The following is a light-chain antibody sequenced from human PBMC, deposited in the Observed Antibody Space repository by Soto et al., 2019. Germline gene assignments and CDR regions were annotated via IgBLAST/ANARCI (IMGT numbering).Light chain of an antibody. CDR3: QQYPKWSLFT. CDR2: DTS. V-gene: IGKV3-15*01. Sequence: IVMTQSPATLSVSSGERATLSCRASQTVSTNLAWYQQKPGQAPRVLIFDTSPRATGIPARFSGSGSGTEFTLTIISVLSEDFAVYYCQQYPKWSLFTFGQGTKLEIK. J-gene: IGKJ2*01. CDR1: QTVSTN.